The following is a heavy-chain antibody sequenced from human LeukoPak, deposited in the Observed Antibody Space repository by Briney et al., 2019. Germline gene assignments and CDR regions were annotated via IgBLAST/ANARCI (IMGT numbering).Heavy chain of an antibody. CDR3: ARVYSYGYPLDY. Sequence: ASVKVSCKASGYTFTGYYMHWVRQAPGQGLEWMGWINPNSGGTNYAQKFQGRVTMTRDTSISTAYMELNRLRSDDTAVYYCARVYSYGYPLDYWGQGTLVTVSS. V-gene: IGHV1-2*02. CDR2: INPNSGGT. D-gene: IGHD5-18*01. CDR1: GYTFTGYY. J-gene: IGHJ4*02.